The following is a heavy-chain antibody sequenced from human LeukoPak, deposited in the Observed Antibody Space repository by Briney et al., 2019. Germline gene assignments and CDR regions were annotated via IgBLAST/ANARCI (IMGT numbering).Heavy chain of an antibody. CDR2: IKSKTDGGTT. V-gene: IGHV3-15*01. Sequence: GGSLRLSCAASGFTFSNAWMSWVRQAPGKGLEWVGRIKSKTDGGTTDYAAPVKGRFTISRDDSKNTLYLQMNSLKTEDTAVYYCTTDDRLTIFGVAKRPQPTGYWGQGTLVTVSS. CDR3: TTDDRLTIFGVAKRPQPTGY. CDR1: GFTFSNAW. D-gene: IGHD3-3*01. J-gene: IGHJ4*02.